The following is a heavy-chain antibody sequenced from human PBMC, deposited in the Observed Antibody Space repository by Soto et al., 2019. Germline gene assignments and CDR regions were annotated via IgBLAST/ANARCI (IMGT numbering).Heavy chain of an antibody. V-gene: IGHV6-1*02. D-gene: IGHD5-12*01. CDR2: IYYRSKWLN. CDR3: ARGSWDDVSGHYYIDV. CDR1: GDSVSRDSAA. Sequence: QVQLQQSGPGLVKPSQSLSLTCAISGDSVSRDSAAWNWIRQTPSRGLEWLGRIYYRSKWLNTYEVSVNSRITISPDTSKNQFSLQLSSVTPEDTAVYYCARGSWDDVSGHYYIDVWDAGTTVTVSS. J-gene: IGHJ6*03.